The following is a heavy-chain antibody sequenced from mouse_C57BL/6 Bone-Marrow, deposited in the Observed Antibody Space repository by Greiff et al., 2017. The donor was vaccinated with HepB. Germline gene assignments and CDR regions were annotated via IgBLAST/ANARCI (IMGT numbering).Heavy chain of an antibody. CDR2: IYPGSGST. CDR1: GYTFTSYW. V-gene: IGHV1-55*01. CDR3: ARRYYGSRPYYAMDY. D-gene: IGHD1-1*01. Sequence: VQLQQPGAELVKPGASVKMSCKASGYTFTSYWITWVKQRPGQGLEWIGDIYPGSGSTNYNEKFKSKATLTVDTSSSTAYMQLSSLTSEDSAVYYCARRYYGSRPYYAMDYWGQGTSVTVSS. J-gene: IGHJ4*01.